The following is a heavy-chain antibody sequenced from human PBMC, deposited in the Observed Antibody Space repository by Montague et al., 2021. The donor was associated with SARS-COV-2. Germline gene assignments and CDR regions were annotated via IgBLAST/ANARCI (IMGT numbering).Heavy chain of an antibody. J-gene: IGHJ4*02. Sequence: SETLSLTCTVSGGSISGYYWSWIRQPPGTGLEWIGYIYYSGSTNYNPSLKSRVTISVDTSKNQFSLKLSSVTAADTAVYYCARDLGDYWGQGTLVTVSS. CDR2: IYYSGST. V-gene: IGHV4-59*13. CDR1: GGSISGYY. CDR3: ARDLGDY.